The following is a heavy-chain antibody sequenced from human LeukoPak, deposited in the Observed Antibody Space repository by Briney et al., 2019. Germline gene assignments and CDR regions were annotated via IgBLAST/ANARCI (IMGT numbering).Heavy chain of an antibody. CDR1: GSTFFSYR. CDR3: ARPGYCGGGSCYGFDY. Sequence: GASLQISCEGSGSTFFSYRIGWVRQLPGKGLEWLGIIYPGDSDTRYSPSFQGQVTISADESINTAYRQWSSLKASDTAMYYCARPGYCGGGSCYGFDYWGQGTLVTVSS. V-gene: IGHV5-51*01. J-gene: IGHJ4*02. D-gene: IGHD2-15*01. CDR2: IYPGDSDT.